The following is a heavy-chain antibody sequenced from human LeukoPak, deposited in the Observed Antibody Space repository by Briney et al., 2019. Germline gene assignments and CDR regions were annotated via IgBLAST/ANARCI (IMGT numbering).Heavy chain of an antibody. CDR1: GFTLSSYA. Sequence: PGGSLRLSCAASGFTLSSYAMSWVRQGPGKGLEWVSAISVSGNTYHADSVKGRFTISRDSSKNTLYLQMNSLRAGDAAVYYCAKDWDSSGYFDYWGQGTLVTVSS. J-gene: IGHJ4*02. D-gene: IGHD3-22*01. V-gene: IGHV3-23*01. CDR3: AKDWDSSGYFDY. CDR2: ISVSGNT.